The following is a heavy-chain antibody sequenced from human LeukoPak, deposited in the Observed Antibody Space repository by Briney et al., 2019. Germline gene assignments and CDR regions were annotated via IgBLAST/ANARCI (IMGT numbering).Heavy chain of an antibody. D-gene: IGHD1/OR15-1a*01. CDR2: VYYCGST. CDR1: GGPISSYY. Sequence: SETLSLPCTVSGGPISSYYWSWIRQPPGKELEWIGYVYYCGSTNCNPSLKSRVTISVDTSKNHFSLKLSSVTAADTAVYSCARSIIGTRSKFDYWGQGTLVTVSS. V-gene: IGHV4-59*08. J-gene: IGHJ4*02. CDR3: ARSIIGTRSKFDY.